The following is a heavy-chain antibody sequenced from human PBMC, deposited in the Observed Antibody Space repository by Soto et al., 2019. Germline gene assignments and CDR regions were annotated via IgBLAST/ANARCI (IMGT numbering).Heavy chain of an antibody. Sequence: QVQLQESGPGLVKPSQTLSLTCTVSGGSISSGDYYWSWIRQPPGKGLEWMGYIYYSGRTYYTPSLKSRVTISVDTSKNQFSLTLSSVTAADTAVYYCARAPVVADDAFDIWGQGTMVTVSS. CDR2: IYYSGRT. D-gene: IGHD3-22*01. J-gene: IGHJ3*02. CDR1: GGSISSGDYY. CDR3: ARAPVVADDAFDI. V-gene: IGHV4-30-4*01.